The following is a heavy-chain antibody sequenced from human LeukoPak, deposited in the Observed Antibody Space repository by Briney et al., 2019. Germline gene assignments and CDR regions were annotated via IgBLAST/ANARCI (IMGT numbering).Heavy chain of an antibody. CDR2: FDPEDGET. CDR1: GYTLTELS. CDR3: ASRLSTWDVIVVPANMIDY. D-gene: IGHD2-15*01. Sequence: GASVKVSCKVSGYTLTELSMHWVRQAPGKGLEWMGGFDPEDGETIYAQKFQGRATMTEDTSTDTAYMELSSLRSEDTAVYYCASRLSTWDVIVVPANMIDYWGQGSLVTVSS. J-gene: IGHJ4*02. V-gene: IGHV1-24*01.